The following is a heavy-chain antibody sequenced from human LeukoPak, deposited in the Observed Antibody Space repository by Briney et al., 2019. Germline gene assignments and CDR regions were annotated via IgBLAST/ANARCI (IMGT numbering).Heavy chain of an antibody. Sequence: SVKVSCKASGGTFTSYAISWVRQAPGQGLEWMGGIIPIFGTANYAQKFQGRVTITADESTSTAYMELSRLRTEDTAVYYWAMGNVLRFLHWFDPWGQGTLVTLSS. CDR2: IIPIFGTA. D-gene: IGHD3-3*01. J-gene: IGHJ5*02. CDR3: AMGNVLRFLHWFDP. V-gene: IGHV1-69*13. CDR1: GGTFTSYA.